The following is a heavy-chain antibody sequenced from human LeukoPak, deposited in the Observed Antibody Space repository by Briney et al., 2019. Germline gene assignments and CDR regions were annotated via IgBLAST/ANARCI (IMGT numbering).Heavy chain of an antibody. CDR1: GGSITSGSYY. J-gene: IGHJ5*02. Sequence: KPSQTLSLTCTVSGGSITSGSYYWSWIRQPAGEGLEWIGRIYTSGITNYNPSLKSRVTISVDTSKNQFSLRLSSVTAADTAVHYCAREKWLVTNWFDPWGQGTLVTVSS. D-gene: IGHD6-19*01. CDR3: AREKWLVTNWFDP. V-gene: IGHV4-61*02. CDR2: IYTSGIT.